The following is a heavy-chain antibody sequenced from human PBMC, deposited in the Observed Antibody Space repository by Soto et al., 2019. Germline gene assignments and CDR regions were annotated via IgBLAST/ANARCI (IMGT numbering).Heavy chain of an antibody. J-gene: IGHJ4*02. D-gene: IGHD4-4*01. V-gene: IGHV3-30-3*01. CDR1: GFTFTGYA. Sequence: QVHLVESGGGVVQPGRSLRLSCAASGFTFTGYAMHWVRQAPGKGLEWVALISFDGVNQYYADSVEGRFTISRDNSKNTLYLQMSGLRNEDTAVYYCARGGSVDFRAGDFWGQGTLVTVSS. CDR2: ISFDGVNQ. CDR3: ARGGSVDFRAGDF.